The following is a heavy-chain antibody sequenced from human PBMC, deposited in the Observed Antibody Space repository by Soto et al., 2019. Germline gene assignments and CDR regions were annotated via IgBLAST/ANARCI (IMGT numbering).Heavy chain of an antibody. CDR1: GFTFSSYG. V-gene: IGHV3-33*01. CDR2: IWYDGSNK. Sequence: QVQLVESEGGVVQPGRSLRLSCAASGFTFSSYGMHWVRQAPGKGLEWVAVIWYDGSNKYYADSVKGRFTISRDNSKNTLYLQMNSLRAEDTAVYYCARGGGITIFGVVIPTYYFDYWGQGTLVTVSS. D-gene: IGHD3-3*01. J-gene: IGHJ4*02. CDR3: ARGGGITIFGVVIPTYYFDY.